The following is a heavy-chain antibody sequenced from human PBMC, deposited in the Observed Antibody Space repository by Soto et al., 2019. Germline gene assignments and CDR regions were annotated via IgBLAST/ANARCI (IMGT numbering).Heavy chain of an antibody. CDR3: ARDVGVATIYGAEFADYGVKWAFDI. Sequence: GGSLRLSCAASGFTFSSYGMHWVRQAPGKGLEWVAVIWYDGSNKYYADSVKGRFTISRDNSKKTLYLQMNSLRAEDTAVYYCARDVGVATIYGAEFADYGVKWAFDIWGQGTMVTVSS. CDR1: GFTFSSYG. J-gene: IGHJ3*02. V-gene: IGHV3-33*01. D-gene: IGHD5-12*01. CDR2: IWYDGSNK.